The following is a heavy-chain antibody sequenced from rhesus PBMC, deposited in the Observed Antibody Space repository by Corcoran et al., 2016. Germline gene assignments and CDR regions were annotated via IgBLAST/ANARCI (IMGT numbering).Heavy chain of an antibody. J-gene: IGHJ4*01. CDR1: GYSISSGYY. Sequence: QVQLQESGPGLVKPSETLSLTCAVSGYSISSGYYWGWFRQPPGKGLEYIGYISGDSGSTYSNPSLKVRVTILKDSSKNQFSLKLSSVTAADTAVYYCARLRSGSSPDYWGQGVLVTVSS. D-gene: IGHD6-25*01. V-gene: IGHV4-99*01. CDR3: ARLRSGSSPDY. CDR2: ISGDSGST.